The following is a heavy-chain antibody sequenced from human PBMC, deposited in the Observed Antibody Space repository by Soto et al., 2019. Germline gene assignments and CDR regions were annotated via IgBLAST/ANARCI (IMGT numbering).Heavy chain of an antibody. CDR3: ARVPYYFTSGTDYGMDV. V-gene: IGHV3-11*06. J-gene: IGHJ6*02. CDR2: ISSSGGYT. Sequence: GGSLRLSCAASGFTFSDYYMTWIRQAPGKGPNWVSYISSSGGYTNYADSVNGRFTVSRDNAKNSLYLQMHSLRAEDTAVYYCARVPYYFTSGTDYGMDVWGQGTTVTVSS. CDR1: GFTFSDYY. D-gene: IGHD3-10*01.